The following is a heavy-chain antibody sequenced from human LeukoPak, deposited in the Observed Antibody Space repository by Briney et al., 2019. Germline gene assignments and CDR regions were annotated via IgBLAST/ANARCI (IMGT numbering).Heavy chain of an antibody. CDR1: GGSISSGNYY. CDR2: IHYSGST. V-gene: IGHV4-30-4*01. Sequence: SQTLSLTCTVSGGSISSGNYYWSWIRQPPGKGLEWIGFIHYSGSTSYNPSLKSRVTILVDTSKNQFSLKMTSVTAADTAVYYCARGGGITDNGMDVWGQGTTVTVSS. D-gene: IGHD3-10*01. J-gene: IGHJ6*02. CDR3: ARGGGITDNGMDV.